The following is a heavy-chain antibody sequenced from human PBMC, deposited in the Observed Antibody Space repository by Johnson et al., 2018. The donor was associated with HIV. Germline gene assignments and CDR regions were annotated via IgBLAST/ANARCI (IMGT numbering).Heavy chain of an antibody. J-gene: IGHJ3*02. Sequence: EVQLVESGGGVVQPGRSLRLSCAASGFTFDDYGMTWVRQAPGKGLEWVSGINWNGGSTGYADSVKGRFTISRDDAKNSLYLQMNSLRAEDTALYYCARASAATKGNAFDIWGQGTMVTVSS. CDR3: ARASAATKGNAFDI. D-gene: IGHD1-26*01. CDR2: INWNGGST. V-gene: IGHV3-20*04. CDR1: GFTFDDYG.